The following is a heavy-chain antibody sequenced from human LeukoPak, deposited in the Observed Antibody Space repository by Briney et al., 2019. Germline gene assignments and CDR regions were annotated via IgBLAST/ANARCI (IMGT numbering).Heavy chain of an antibody. CDR3: AKVIAMIVVVNAFDI. Sequence: GGSLRLSCAASGFIFRSYAMSWVRRAPGKGLEWVAGFNETGDIPYYADSVRGRFTISRDTSEDTLYLQMNRLRAEDTAIYYCAKVIAMIVVVNAFDIWGQGTMVTVSS. CDR2: FNETGDIP. V-gene: IGHV3-23*01. CDR1: GFIFRSYA. J-gene: IGHJ3*02. D-gene: IGHD3-22*01.